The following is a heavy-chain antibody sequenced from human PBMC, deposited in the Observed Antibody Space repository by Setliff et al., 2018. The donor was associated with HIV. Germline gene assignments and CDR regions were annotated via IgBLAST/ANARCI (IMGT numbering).Heavy chain of an antibody. V-gene: IGHV1-3*01. D-gene: IGHD5-12*01. J-gene: IGHJ4*02. CDR3: ARVGNNRLQFFDH. CDR2: INAGNGNR. Sequence: ASVKVSCKTSGYTFKSYDINWVRQAPGQRPEWMARINAGNGNREYSPKLQGRVTITADTSASTRYMELSSLRSEYTAVYYCARVGNNRLQFFDHWGQGTLVTVSS. CDR1: GYTFKSYD.